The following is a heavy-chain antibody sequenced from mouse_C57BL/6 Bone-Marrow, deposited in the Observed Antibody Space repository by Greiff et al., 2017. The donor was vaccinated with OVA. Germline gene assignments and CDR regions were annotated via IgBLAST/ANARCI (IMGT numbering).Heavy chain of an antibody. CDR2: IYPGNGNT. J-gene: IGHJ1*03. CDR1: GYTFTDYY. D-gene: IGHD1-1*01. CDR3: ARQDYGSSYWYFDV. V-gene: IGHV1-76*01. Sequence: VQLQQSGAELVRPGASVKLSCKASGYTFTDYYINWVKQRPGQGLEWIARIYPGNGNTYYNEKFKGKATLTAEKSSSTAYMQLSSLTSEDSAVYFCARQDYGSSYWYFDVWGTGTTVTVSS.